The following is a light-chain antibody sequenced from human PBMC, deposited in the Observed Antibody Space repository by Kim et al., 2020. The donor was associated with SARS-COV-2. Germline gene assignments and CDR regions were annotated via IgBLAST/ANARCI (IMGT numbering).Light chain of an antibody. V-gene: IGLV3-19*01. Sequence: LGQTVRITCQGDSLRSYYASWYQQKPGQAPVVVIYGEDNRPSGIPDRFSGSSSGDTASLTITGTQAEDEADYFCNSRDSSGNHLWVFGGGTKLTVL. CDR2: GED. CDR1: SLRSYY. J-gene: IGLJ3*02. CDR3: NSRDSSGNHLWV.